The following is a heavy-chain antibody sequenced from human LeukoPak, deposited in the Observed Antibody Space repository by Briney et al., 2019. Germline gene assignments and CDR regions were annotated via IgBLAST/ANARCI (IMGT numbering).Heavy chain of an antibody. J-gene: IGHJ5*02. D-gene: IGHD6-13*01. Sequence: ASVKVSCKPSGYTFTSYAMHWVRQAPGQRLEWMGWINVGNGNTKYSQKFQGRVTTTRDTSASTAYMDLSSLRSEDTAVYYCARVGPAAGNVWFDPWGQGTLVTVSS. V-gene: IGHV1-3*01. CDR2: INVGNGNT. CDR1: GYTFTSYA. CDR3: ARVGPAAGNVWFDP.